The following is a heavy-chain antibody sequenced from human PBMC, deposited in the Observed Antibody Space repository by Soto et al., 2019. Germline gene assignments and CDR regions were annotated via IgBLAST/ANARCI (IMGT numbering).Heavy chain of an antibody. CDR2: ISGSGGST. CDR1: EFTFSSYA. J-gene: IGHJ6*02. Sequence: VGSLRLSCAASEFTFSSYAMSGVRQAPRKGLEWVSAISGSGGSTYYADYVKGRFTISRDNSKNTLYLQMNSLRAEDTAVYYCAKISGGSSGSYYYYGMDVWGQGTTVTVSS. CDR3: AKISGGSSGSYYYYGMDV. V-gene: IGHV3-23*01. D-gene: IGHD6-19*01.